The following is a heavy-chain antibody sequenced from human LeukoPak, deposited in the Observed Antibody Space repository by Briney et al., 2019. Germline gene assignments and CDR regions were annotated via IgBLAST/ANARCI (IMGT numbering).Heavy chain of an antibody. Sequence: PGGSLRLSCTTSGFNFTNYTMHWVRQAPGKGLEWVAVISYDGDNKYYADSVRGRFTISGDTSKNTLSLQMNSLRAEDTALFYCARGARYDYVMDYWGQGTLVTVSS. J-gene: IGHJ4*02. V-gene: IGHV3-30-3*01. CDR1: GFNFTNYT. D-gene: IGHD3-16*01. CDR2: ISYDGDNK. CDR3: ARGARYDYVMDY.